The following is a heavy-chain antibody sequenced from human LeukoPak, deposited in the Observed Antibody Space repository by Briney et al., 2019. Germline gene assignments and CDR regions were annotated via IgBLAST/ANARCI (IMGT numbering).Heavy chain of an antibody. CDR1: GYSITSGYY. CDR3: ARAMVRGAHIPGALDV. CDR2: IYHTGGT. V-gene: IGHV4-38-2*02. Sequence: SETLSLTCSVSGYSITSGYYWGWIRQPPGKGLEWIGSIYHTGGTYYNPSLKSRVTISVDTSKNQFSLNLSSATAADTAVYFCARAMVRGAHIPGALDVCGQGTMVAVSS. J-gene: IGHJ3*01. D-gene: IGHD3-10*01.